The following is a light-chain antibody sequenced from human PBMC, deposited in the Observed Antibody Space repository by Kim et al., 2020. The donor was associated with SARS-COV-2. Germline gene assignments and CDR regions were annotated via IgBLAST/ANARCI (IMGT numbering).Light chain of an antibody. Sequence: SNELTQPPSVSVAPGKTARITCGGNNIGSKSVHWYQQKPGQAPVLVIYYDSDRPSGIPERFSGSNSGNTATLTISRVEAGDEADYYCQVWDSSSDVVFGG. V-gene: IGLV3-21*04. CDR1: NIGSKS. CDR3: QVWDSSSDVV. J-gene: IGLJ2*01. CDR2: YDS.